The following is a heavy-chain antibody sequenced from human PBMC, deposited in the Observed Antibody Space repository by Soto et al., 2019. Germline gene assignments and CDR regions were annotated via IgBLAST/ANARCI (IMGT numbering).Heavy chain of an antibody. J-gene: IGHJ6*02. V-gene: IGHV4-61*01. CDR3: ARWWLSGQRVYYYGMDV. D-gene: IGHD2-15*01. CDR2: IYYSGST. Sequence: SETPSLTCTVSGGSVSSGSYYWSGIRHPPGKGLEWIGYIYYSGSTNYNPSLKSRVTISVDTSKNQFSLKLSSVTAADTAVYYCARWWLSGQRVYYYGMDVWGQGTTVTVSS. CDR1: GGSVSSGSYY.